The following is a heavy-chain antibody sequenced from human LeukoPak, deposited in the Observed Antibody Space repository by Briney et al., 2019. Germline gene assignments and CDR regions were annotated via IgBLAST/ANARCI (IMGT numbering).Heavy chain of an antibody. D-gene: IGHD1-26*01. CDR2: INPSGGSA. J-gene: IGHJ4*02. V-gene: IGHV1-46*03. CDR3: TRWSYRIFHY. CDR1: RYTFPRYY. Sequence: ASVKVSCKASRYTFPRYYIHWVRQAPGPGLEWMGIINPSGGSAVYAQKFQGRVAMTRDTSTSTVFMDLSSLRSEDTAVYYCTRWSYRIFHYWGQGTLVTVSS.